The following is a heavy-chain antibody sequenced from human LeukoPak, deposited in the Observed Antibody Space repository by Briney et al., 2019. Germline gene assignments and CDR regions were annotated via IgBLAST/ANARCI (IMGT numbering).Heavy chain of an antibody. V-gene: IGHV3-23*01. CDR1: GFIFSSYG. D-gene: IGHD2-15*01. CDR3: AKDQLNRFCSGGSCSITHDS. J-gene: IGHJ4*02. Sequence: GGSLRLSCAASGFIFSSYGMSWVRQAPGQGLEWVSAISGSVRSTYYSDSVKGRFTISKDTSKNTLYLQMNSLRAEDTAIYYCAKDQLNRFCSGGSCSITHDSWGQGTLVTVSA. CDR2: ISGSVRST.